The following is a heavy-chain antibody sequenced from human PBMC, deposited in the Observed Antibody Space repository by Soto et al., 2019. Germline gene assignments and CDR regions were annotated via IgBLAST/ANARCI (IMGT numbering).Heavy chain of an antibody. D-gene: IGHD3-3*01. Sequence: EVQLVESGGGLVQPGGSLRLYCAASGFTFSSYWMSWVRQATGKGLEWVANVKQDGSEKYYVDSVKGPFTISRDNAKISLYLQMNSLRADDTAVYYCAREVEGDFWSGYYTHYYYMDVWGKGTTVTVSS. V-gene: IGHV3-7*01. CDR2: VKQDGSEK. J-gene: IGHJ6*03. CDR1: GFTFSSYW. CDR3: AREVEGDFWSGYYTHYYYMDV.